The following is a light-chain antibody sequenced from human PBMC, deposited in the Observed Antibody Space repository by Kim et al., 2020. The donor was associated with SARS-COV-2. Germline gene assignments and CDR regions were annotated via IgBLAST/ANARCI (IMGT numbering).Light chain of an antibody. V-gene: IGLV3-1*01. Sequence: SGSPGQTASITCSGHKLGDKYACWYQQKPGQSPVLVIYQDSKRPSGIPERFSGSNSGNTATLTISGTQAMDEADYYCQAWDSSTVVFGGGTQLTVL. CDR1: KLGDKY. CDR3: QAWDSSTVV. J-gene: IGLJ2*01. CDR2: QDS.